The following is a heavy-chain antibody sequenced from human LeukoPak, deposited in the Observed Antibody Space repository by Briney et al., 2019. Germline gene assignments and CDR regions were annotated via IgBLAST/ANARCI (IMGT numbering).Heavy chain of an antibody. CDR3: AKPVVPAALGLYYYYMDV. CDR1: GFTFSKFP. D-gene: IGHD2-2*01. J-gene: IGHJ6*03. CDR2: ISASGDVT. V-gene: IGHV3-23*01. Sequence: GGSLRLSCAASGFTFSKFPMGWVRQAPGRGLEWVSAISASGDVTFYADSLRGRFTISRDNSKNTLYLQMNSLRAEDTAVYYCAKPVVPAALGLYYYYMDVWGKGTTVTVSS.